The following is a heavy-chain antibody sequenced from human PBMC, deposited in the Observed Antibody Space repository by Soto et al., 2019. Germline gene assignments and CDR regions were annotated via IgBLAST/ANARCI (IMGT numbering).Heavy chain of an antibody. V-gene: IGHV3-30*18. Sequence: GGSLRLSCAASGFTFSSYGMHWVRQAPGKGLEWVAVISYDGSNKYYADSVRGRFTISRDNSKNTLYLQMNSLRAEDTAVYYCAKDRGVVPAAIDYYYGMDVWGQGTTVTVSS. D-gene: IGHD2-2*02. CDR2: ISYDGSNK. CDR3: AKDRGVVPAAIDYYYGMDV. J-gene: IGHJ6*02. CDR1: GFTFSSYG.